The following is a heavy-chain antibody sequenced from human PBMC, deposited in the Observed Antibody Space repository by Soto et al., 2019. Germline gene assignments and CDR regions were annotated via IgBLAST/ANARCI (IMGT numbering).Heavy chain of an antibody. Sequence: EELLVESGGNLVQPGRSLTLSCAASGFTFDDYAFHWVRQTPEKGLEWVSGIGWNSGNINYADSIKVRFTISRDNAKNSLYHQMISLRIEDTALYYCARSTRDYYDSSGFCNPYFDLWGRGTLVLVSS. CDR1: GFTFDDYA. J-gene: IGHJ2*01. CDR3: ARSTRDYYDSSGFCNPYFDL. CDR2: IGWNSGNI. D-gene: IGHD3-22*01. V-gene: IGHV3-9*01.